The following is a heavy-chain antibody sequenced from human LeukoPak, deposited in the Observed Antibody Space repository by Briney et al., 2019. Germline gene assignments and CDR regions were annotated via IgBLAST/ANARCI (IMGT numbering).Heavy chain of an antibody. CDR2: ISNNDGST. J-gene: IGHJ4*02. D-gene: IGHD2-2*01. CDR3: AKDSDIVVVPAAMEIDY. Sequence: QPGGSLRLSCAASGFTFSSYAVSWVRQAPGKGLEWVSVISNNDGSTYYADSVKGRFTISRDNSRNTLYLQMNSLRAEDTAVYYCAKDSDIVVVPAAMEIDYWGQGTLVTVSS. CDR1: GFTFSSYA. V-gene: IGHV3-23*01.